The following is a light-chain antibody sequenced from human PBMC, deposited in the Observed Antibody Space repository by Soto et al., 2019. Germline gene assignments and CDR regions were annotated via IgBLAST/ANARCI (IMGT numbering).Light chain of an antibody. CDR1: SSDVGGYKY. CDR2: DVS. CDR3: SSYSSSNSHV. Sequence: QSALTQPASVSGSPGQSIAISCTGSSSDVGGYKYVSWYQQHPGKAPKLIIYDVSNRPPGVSDRFSGSKSGNTASLTISGLQYEDEADYYCSSYSSSNSHVYGTGTKVTVL. V-gene: IGLV2-14*03. J-gene: IGLJ1*01.